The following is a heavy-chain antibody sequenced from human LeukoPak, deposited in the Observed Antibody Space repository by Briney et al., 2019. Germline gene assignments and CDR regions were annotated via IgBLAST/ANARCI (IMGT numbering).Heavy chain of an antibody. CDR1: GYTFTSYG. CDR2: ISAYNGNT. J-gene: IGHJ3*02. CDR3: ARDWTTMVRGEDAFDI. Sequence: ASVKVTCKASGYTFTSYGISWVRQAPGQGLEWMGWISAYNGNTNYAQKLQGRVTMTTDTSTSTAYMELRRLRSDDAAGYYFARDWTTMVRGEDAFDIWGQGTMATVSS. D-gene: IGHD3-10*01. V-gene: IGHV1-18*01.